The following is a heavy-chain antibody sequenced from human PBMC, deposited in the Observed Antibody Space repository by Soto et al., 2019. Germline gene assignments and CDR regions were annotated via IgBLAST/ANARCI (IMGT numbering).Heavy chain of an antibody. J-gene: IGHJ3*02. CDR1: GGSISGHY. CDR2: ISYSGTT. Sequence: QVQLQESGPGLVKPSETLSLTCTVSGGSISGHYWSWIRQPPGNGLERIGHISYSGTTNSNPSLKSRVTISVVTSKNQLSLQLSSVTAADTAVYYCARHVADTAVAYAFHIWGQGTMVTVSS. V-gene: IGHV4-59*08. D-gene: IGHD5-18*01. CDR3: ARHVADTAVAYAFHI.